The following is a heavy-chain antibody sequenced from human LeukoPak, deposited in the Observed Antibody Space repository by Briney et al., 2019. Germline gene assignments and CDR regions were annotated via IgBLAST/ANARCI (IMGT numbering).Heavy chain of an antibody. CDR3: AKDIVGYNGSGSYYEY. CDR1: GFIFDDYA. J-gene: IGHJ4*02. Sequence: GRALRLSCAASGFIFDDYAMHWVRQGPGKGLEWVASISWNSGSIRYADSVKGRFTISRDNAKKSLYLQMNSLRTEDTALYYCAKDIVGYNGSGSYYEYWGQGTLVSVSS. CDR2: ISWNSGSI. V-gene: IGHV3-9*01. D-gene: IGHD3-10*01.